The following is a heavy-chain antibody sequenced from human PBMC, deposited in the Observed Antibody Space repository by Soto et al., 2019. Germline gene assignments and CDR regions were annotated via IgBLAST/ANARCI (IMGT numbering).Heavy chain of an antibody. CDR3: ARESGFFAT. V-gene: IGHV3-66*01. CDR2: IWSGGTT. Sequence: EEQLVESGGGQVQPGGSLRLSCAASGFTVSSNYMSWVRQAPGRGLEWVSTIWSGGTTYYADSVKGRFTTSRDDSKNTLYLQMNSLRAEDTALYYCARESGFFATWGQGTLVTVSS. J-gene: IGHJ4*02. CDR1: GFTVSSNY.